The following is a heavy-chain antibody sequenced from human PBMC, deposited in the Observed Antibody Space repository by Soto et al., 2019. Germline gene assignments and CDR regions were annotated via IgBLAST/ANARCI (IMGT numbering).Heavy chain of an antibody. CDR2: INAGNGNT. J-gene: IGHJ6*02. CDR1: GYTFTSYG. CDR3: ARERLPLGGHYYYYGMDV. Sequence: GASVKVSCKASGYTFTSYGISWVRQAPGQRLEWMGWINAGNGNTKYSQKFQGRVTITRDTSASTAYMELSSLRSEDTAVYYCARERLPLGGHYYYYGMDVWGQGTTVTVSS. V-gene: IGHV1-3*01.